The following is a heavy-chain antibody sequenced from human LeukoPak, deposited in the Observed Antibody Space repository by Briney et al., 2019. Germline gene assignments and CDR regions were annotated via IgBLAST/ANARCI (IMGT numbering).Heavy chain of an antibody. CDR3: ARGYCSGGTCPTFIDY. Sequence: GRSLRLSCAASGFTFSSYAMHWVRQAPGKGLEWVAVISYDGSNKYYADSVKGRFTISRDNSKNTLYLQMNSLRAEDTAVYYCARGYCSGGTCPTFIDYWGQEGTLVTVSS. CDR1: GFTFSSYA. J-gene: IGHJ4*02. V-gene: IGHV3-30-3*01. D-gene: IGHD2-15*01. CDR2: ISYDGSNK.